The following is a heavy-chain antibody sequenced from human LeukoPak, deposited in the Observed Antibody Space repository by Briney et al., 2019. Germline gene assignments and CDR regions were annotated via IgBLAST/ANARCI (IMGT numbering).Heavy chain of an antibody. Sequence: SETLSLTCTVYGYSISSGYYWGCIRQPPGKELEWLGSIYHSGSTYYNPSLKSRVTISVDTSKNQFSLKLSSVTAADTAVYYCARDRVTIFGVVSGFQAFDIWGQGTMVTVSS. CDR2: IYHSGST. D-gene: IGHD3-3*01. CDR1: GYSISSGYY. J-gene: IGHJ3*02. V-gene: IGHV4-38-2*02. CDR3: ARDRVTIFGVVSGFQAFDI.